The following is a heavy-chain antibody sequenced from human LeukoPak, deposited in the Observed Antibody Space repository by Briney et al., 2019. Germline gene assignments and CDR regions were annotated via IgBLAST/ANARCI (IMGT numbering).Heavy chain of an antibody. V-gene: IGHV4-59*10. Sequence: SETLSLTCAVYGGSFSGYYWSWIRQPAGKGLEWIGRIYTSGSTNYNPSLKSRVTMSVDTSKNQFSLKLSSVTSADTAVYYCARGSRRDGMDVWGQGTTVTVSS. J-gene: IGHJ6*02. CDR2: IYTSGST. CDR1: GGSFSGYY. CDR3: ARGSRRDGMDV.